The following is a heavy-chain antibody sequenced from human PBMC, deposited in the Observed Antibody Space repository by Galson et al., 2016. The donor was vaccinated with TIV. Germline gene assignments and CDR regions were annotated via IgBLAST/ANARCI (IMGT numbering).Heavy chain of an antibody. J-gene: IGHJ4*02. V-gene: IGHV3-23*05. CDR3: ARAPDYGGNFGGTGETHSYYFHY. Sequence: SLRLSCAGTGFTFGSYAMSWVRLAPGKGLEWVSSISSSGSTTYSADSVKGRFTISRDNSKNTLYVQMNSLRAEDTAVYYCARAPDYGGNFGGTGETHSYYFHYWGQGTLVTVSS. D-gene: IGHD4-23*01. CDR2: ISSSGSTT. CDR1: GFTFGSYA.